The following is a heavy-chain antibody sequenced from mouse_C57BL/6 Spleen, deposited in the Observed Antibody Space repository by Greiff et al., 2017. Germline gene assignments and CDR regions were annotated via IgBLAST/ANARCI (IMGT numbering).Heavy chain of an antibody. CDR1: GYTFTSYW. Sequence: QVQLQQPGAELVKPGASVKLSCKASGYTFTSYWMQWVKQRPGQGLEWIGEIDPSDSYTNYNPKFKGKATLTVDTSSSTAYMQLSSLTSEASAVYYGARSDYGSSSLYFDYWGQGTTLTVSS. CDR3: ARSDYGSSSLYFDY. CDR2: IDPSDSYT. V-gene: IGHV1-50*01. J-gene: IGHJ2*01. D-gene: IGHD1-1*01.